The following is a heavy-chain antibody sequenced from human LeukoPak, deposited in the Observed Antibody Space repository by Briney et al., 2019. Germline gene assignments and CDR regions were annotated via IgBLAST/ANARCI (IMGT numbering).Heavy chain of an antibody. V-gene: IGHV3-74*01. Sequence: GGSLRLFCTASGFTFSSYWMHWVRQAPGKGLVWVSYINNDGSDTSYADSVKGRFTISRDNAKNTLYLQMNSLRAEDTAVYYCARDRPHNWFDPWGQGTLVTVSS. D-gene: IGHD6-6*01. CDR2: INNDGSDT. J-gene: IGHJ5*02. CDR1: GFTFSSYW. CDR3: ARDRPHNWFDP.